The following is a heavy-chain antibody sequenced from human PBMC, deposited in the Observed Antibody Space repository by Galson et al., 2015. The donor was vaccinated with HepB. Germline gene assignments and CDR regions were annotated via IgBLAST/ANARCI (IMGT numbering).Heavy chain of an antibody. V-gene: IGHV3-23*01. J-gene: IGHJ6*02. CDR1: GFTFSSYA. CDR2: ISGSGGST. CDR3: AKALFRLPYSHYGMDV. D-gene: IGHD3-10*02. Sequence: SLRLSCAASGFTFSSYAMSWVRQAPGKGLEWVSAISGSGGSTYYADSVKGRFTISRDNSKNTLYLQMNSLRAEDTSVYYCAKALFRLPYSHYGMDVWGQGTTVPVSS.